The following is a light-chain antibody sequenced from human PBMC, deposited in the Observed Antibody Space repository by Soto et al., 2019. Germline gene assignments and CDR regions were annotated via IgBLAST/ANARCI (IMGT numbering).Light chain of an antibody. J-gene: IGKJ2*01. Sequence: DIQMTQSPSTPSASVGDSVIITCRASQTIGTWLAWYQQKPGEAPNLLIFDASSLQSGVPSRFRGSGSGSDFTLTIIGLQPEDFATDFCQQYDTYPVTFGQGTKLDIK. CDR3: QQYDTYPVT. CDR1: QTIGTW. CDR2: DAS. V-gene: IGKV1-5*01.